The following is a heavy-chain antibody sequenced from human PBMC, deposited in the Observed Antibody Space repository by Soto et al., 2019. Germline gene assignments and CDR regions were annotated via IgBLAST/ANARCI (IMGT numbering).Heavy chain of an antibody. V-gene: IGHV3-7*03. D-gene: IGHD2-15*01. J-gene: IGHJ4*02. CDR3: ARDPRPWAIVVKYSDY. CDR1: GFTFSSYW. Sequence: EVQLVESGGGLVQPGGSLRLSCAASGFTFSSYWMSWVRQAPGKGLEWVANIKQDGSEKYYVDSVKGRFTISSDNAKNSLYLKMNSLRAKDTAVYYCARDPRPWAIVVKYSDYWGQGTLVTVSS. CDR2: IKQDGSEK.